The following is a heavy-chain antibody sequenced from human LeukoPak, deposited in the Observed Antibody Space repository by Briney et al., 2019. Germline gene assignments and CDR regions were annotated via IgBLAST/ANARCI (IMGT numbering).Heavy chain of an antibody. Sequence: HSGRTLRLSCAASGFTFSSYGMHWVRQAPGKGLEWVAVISYDGSNKYYADSVKGRFTISSDNSKNTLYLQMNSLRAEDTAVYYCASRGYSYGWGQGTLVIVSS. V-gene: IGHV3-30*03. CDR2: ISYDGSNK. CDR3: ASRGYSYG. CDR1: GFTFSSYG. D-gene: IGHD5-18*01. J-gene: IGHJ4*02.